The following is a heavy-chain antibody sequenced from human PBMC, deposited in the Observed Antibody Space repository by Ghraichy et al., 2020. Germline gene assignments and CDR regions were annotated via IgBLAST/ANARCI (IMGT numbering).Heavy chain of an antibody. V-gene: IGHV4-39*02. CDR3: ARETKGRVNTFGNKRRYNWFDP. J-gene: IGHJ5*02. CDR2: IYYSGST. Sequence: SETLSLTCTVSGGSISSSSYYWGWIRQPPGKGLEWIGSIYYSGSTYYTSSLKSRVTISVDMSKTQFSLQLSSVTAADTAVYYCARETKGRVNTFGNKRRYNWFDPWGQGTLVTVSS. CDR1: GGSISSSSYY. D-gene: IGHD1/OR15-1a*01.